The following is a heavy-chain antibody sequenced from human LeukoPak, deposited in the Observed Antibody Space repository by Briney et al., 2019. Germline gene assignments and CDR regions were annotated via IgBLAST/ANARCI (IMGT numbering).Heavy chain of an antibody. CDR1: GYTFTSYA. V-gene: IGHV1-46*01. CDR3: ARDIAAAVRRFDY. Sequence: ASVKVSCKASGYTFTSYAMNWVRQAPGQGLEWMGIINPSGSSTSYAQKFQGRVTMTRDTSTSTVYMELSSLRSEDTAVYYCARDIAAAVRRFDYWGQGTLVTVSS. CDR2: INPSGSST. D-gene: IGHD6-13*01. J-gene: IGHJ4*02.